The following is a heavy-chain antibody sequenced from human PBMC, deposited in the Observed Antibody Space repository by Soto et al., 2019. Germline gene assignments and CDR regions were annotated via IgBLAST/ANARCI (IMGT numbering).Heavy chain of an antibody. CDR2: ISAYNGNT. CDR3: ARDRLHLYYYYYMDV. V-gene: IGHV1-18*01. CDR1: GYTFTSYG. J-gene: IGHJ6*03. D-gene: IGHD4-4*01. Sequence: GASVKVSCKASGYTFTSYGISWVRQAPGQGLEWMGWISAYNGNTNYAQKLQGRVTMTTDTSTSTAYMELRSLRPDDTAVYYCARDRLHLYYYYYMDVWGKGTTVTVSS.